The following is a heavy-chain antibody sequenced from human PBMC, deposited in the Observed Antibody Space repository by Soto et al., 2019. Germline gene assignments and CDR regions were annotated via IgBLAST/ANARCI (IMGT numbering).Heavy chain of an antibody. V-gene: IGHV1-18*01. J-gene: IGHJ6*02. CDR1: GYTFTSYG. CDR2: ISAYNGNT. Sequence: ASVKVSCKASGYTFTSYGISWVRQAPGQGLEWMGWISAYNGNTNYAQKLQGRVTMTTDTSTSTAYMELRSLRSDDTAVYYCAGQNYYYYYGMDVWGQGTTVTVSS. CDR3: AGQNYYYYYGMDV.